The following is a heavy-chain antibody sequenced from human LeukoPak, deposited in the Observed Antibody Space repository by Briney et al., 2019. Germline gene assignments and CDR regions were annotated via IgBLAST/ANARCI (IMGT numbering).Heavy chain of an antibody. J-gene: IGHJ4*02. Sequence: GGSLRLSCAASGFPFSSFSMNWVRQAPGKGLEWVSSISSSGDYKYYADSMRGRFTISRDNAKNSLSLQMNNLRAEDAAVYYCARDDYYFWGQRTLVTVFS. CDR3: ARDDYYF. CDR1: GFPFSSFS. V-gene: IGHV3-21*01. CDR2: ISSSGDYK. D-gene: IGHD2-21*02.